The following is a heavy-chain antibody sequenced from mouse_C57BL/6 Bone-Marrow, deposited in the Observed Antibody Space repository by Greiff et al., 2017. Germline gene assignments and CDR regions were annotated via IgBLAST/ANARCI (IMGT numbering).Heavy chain of an antibody. CDR3: ARSGPLGRSFDY. CDR1: GYPFPSYW. D-gene: IGHD4-1*01. J-gene: IGHJ2*01. Sequence: QVQLQQPGAALVKPGASVTMSCKASGYPFPSYWITWVKPRPGQGLAWIGDIYPTSGRTNYNEKFKSKAILTVDPSSNTAYMQLSSLTSEDSAVFYCARSGPLGRSFDYWGQGTTLTFSS. CDR2: IYPTSGRT. V-gene: IGHV1-55*01.